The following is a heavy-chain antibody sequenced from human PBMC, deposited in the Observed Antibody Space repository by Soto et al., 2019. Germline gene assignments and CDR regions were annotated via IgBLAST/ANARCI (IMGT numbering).Heavy chain of an antibody. CDR3: ARGVGATTDDPYDHF. J-gene: IGHJ4*02. D-gene: IGHD1-26*01. CDR1: GFTFRNYA. Sequence: QVRLVESGGGVVQPGWSLRLSCAASGFTFRNYAMHWVRQAPGKGLEWVALISYDGSNKYYADSVKGRLTISRDNSKNTLFLQMNSLRAEDTAVYYCARGVGATTDDPYDHFWGQGTLVTVSS. V-gene: IGHV3-30-3*01. CDR2: ISYDGSNK.